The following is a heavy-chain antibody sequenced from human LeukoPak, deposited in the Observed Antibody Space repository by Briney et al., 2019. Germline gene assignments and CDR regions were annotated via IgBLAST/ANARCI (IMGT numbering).Heavy chain of an antibody. Sequence: GASVKVSCKASGYNFRTYGMAWVRQAPGQGLEWMGWISAYNGYTSYAQKFEGRVTLTTDTSTTTAYMELRSLRYDDTAVYYCARPIIVIRGVILPGEGSNSWFDPWGQGTLVIVSS. CDR2: ISAYNGYT. CDR1: GYNFRTYG. J-gene: IGHJ5*02. CDR3: ARPIIVIRGVILPGEGSNSWFDP. D-gene: IGHD3-10*01. V-gene: IGHV1-18*01.